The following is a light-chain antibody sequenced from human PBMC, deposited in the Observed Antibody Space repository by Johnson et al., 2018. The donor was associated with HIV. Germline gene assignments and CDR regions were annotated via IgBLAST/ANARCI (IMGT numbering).Light chain of an antibody. CDR3: GTWDSRLSAYV. Sequence: QSVLTQPPSVSAAPGQKVTISCSGSSSNIGNNYVSWYQQLPGTAPKLLIYDNNKRPSGIPDRFSGSKSGTSATLGITGLQTGDEADDYCGTWDSRLSAYVFGTGTKVTVL. V-gene: IGLV1-51*01. CDR2: DNN. CDR1: SSNIGNNY. J-gene: IGLJ1*01.